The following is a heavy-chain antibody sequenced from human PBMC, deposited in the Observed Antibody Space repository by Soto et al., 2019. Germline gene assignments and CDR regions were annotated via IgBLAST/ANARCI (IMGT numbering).Heavy chain of an antibody. Sequence: GASVKVSCKASGYTFSRYGISWVRQAPGQGLEWMGWISAYNGNTNYAQKLQGRVTMTTDTSTSTAYMELRSLRSDDTAVYYCAKSVDTAMVWVFDYWGQGTLVTVSS. J-gene: IGHJ4*02. V-gene: IGHV1-18*01. CDR2: ISAYNGNT. CDR3: AKSVDTAMVWVFDY. D-gene: IGHD5-18*01. CDR1: GYTFSRYG.